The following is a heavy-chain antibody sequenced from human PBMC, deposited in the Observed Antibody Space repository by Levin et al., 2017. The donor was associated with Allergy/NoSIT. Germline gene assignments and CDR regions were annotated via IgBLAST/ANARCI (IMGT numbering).Heavy chain of an antibody. J-gene: IGHJ6*02. CDR2: IWYDGSNK. Sequence: GGSLRLSCAASGFTFSSYGMHWVRQAPGKGLEWVAVIWYDGSNKYYADSVKGRFTISRDNSKNTLSLQMNNLRPEDTALYYCAREPYFYYFYYTMDVWGQGTTVTVSS. CDR3: AREPYFYYFYYTMDV. V-gene: IGHV3-33*01. D-gene: IGHD3-10*01. CDR1: GFTFSSYG.